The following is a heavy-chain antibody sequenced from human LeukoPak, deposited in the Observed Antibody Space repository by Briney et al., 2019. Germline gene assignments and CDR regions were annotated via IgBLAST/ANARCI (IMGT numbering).Heavy chain of an antibody. D-gene: IGHD4-17*01. Sequence: GGSLRFSCAASGFTFSSYAMSWVRQAPGKGLEWVSGISGSGGSTYYADSVKGRFTISRDNSKNTLSLQMNSPRAEDTAVYFCARGQTTVFMPGWYFDLWGRGTLVTVSS. CDR3: ARGQTTVFMPGWYFDL. CDR1: GFTFSSYA. CDR2: ISGSGGST. V-gene: IGHV3-23*01. J-gene: IGHJ2*01.